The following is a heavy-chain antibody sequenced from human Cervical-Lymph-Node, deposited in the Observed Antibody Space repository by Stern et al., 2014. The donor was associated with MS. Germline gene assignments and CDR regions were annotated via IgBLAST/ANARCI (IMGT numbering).Heavy chain of an antibody. D-gene: IGHD6-19*01. Sequence: EVHLVESGGGLVQPGGSLRLSCAASGFSFSDYWMHWVRQAPGKGLVWVSRIYSDGSGTSYADSVKGRFTISRDNAQNTLYLQMNSLRAEDTAVYYCARLGYSSAWYAGSGAFDIWGQGTMVTVSS. CDR3: ARLGYSSAWYAGSGAFDI. V-gene: IGHV3-74*02. CDR2: IYSDGSGT. CDR1: GFSFSDYW. J-gene: IGHJ3*02.